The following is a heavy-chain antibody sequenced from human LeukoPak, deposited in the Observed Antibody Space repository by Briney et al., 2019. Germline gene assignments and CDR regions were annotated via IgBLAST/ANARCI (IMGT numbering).Heavy chain of an antibody. Sequence: ASVKVSCKASGYTFTSYDFNWVRQAPGQGLEWMGWMNPNTGKTGYVQKFQGRVTMTRSTSLTTAYMELISLASEDTAVYYCATDITIFGLLMFWGQGTLVTVSS. J-gene: IGHJ4*02. V-gene: IGHV1-8*01. CDR2: MNPNTGKT. CDR3: ATDITIFGLLMF. D-gene: IGHD3-3*01. CDR1: GYTFTSYD.